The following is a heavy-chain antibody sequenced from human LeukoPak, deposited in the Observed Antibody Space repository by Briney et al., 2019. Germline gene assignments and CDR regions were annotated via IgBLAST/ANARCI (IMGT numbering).Heavy chain of an antibody. J-gene: IGHJ3*02. CDR3: ARLGHYYDSSGYLGDAFDI. V-gene: IGHV4-61*05. D-gene: IGHD3-22*01. Sequence: SETLSLTCSVSGGSISNNNYYWAWIRQPPGKGLEWIGYIYYSGSTNYNPSLKSRVTISVDTSKNQFSLKLSSVTAADTAVYYCARLGHYYDSSGYLGDAFDIWGQGTMVTVSS. CDR2: IYYSGST. CDR1: GGSISNNNYY.